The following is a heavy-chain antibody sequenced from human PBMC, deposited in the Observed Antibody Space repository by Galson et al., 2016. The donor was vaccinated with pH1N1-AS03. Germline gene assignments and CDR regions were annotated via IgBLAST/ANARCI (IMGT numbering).Heavy chain of an antibody. D-gene: IGHD6-13*01. CDR3: ARFRGSWTFYYGLDV. CDR2: IYYSGGT. V-gene: IGHV4-59*01. Sequence: SETLSLTCTVSGGSISSYYWTWIRQPPGKGLEWIGHIYYSGGTNYNPSLKSRVTISVDTSKNQFSLKLSSVTAADTAVYYCARFRGSWTFYYGLDVWGQGTTVTGS. J-gene: IGHJ6*02. CDR1: GGSISSYY.